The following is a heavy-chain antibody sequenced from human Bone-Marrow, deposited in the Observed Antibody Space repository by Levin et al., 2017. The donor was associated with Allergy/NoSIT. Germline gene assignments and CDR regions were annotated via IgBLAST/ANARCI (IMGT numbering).Heavy chain of an antibody. D-gene: IGHD3-9*01. J-gene: IGHJ5*02. CDR1: GFSFRSYG. V-gene: IGHV3-33*03. CDR3: AKRPTLTGYDEWFDP. CDR2: ISYDGDFI. Sequence: SCAASGFSFRSYGMHWVRQAPGKGLEWVGLISYDGDFIFHGDSVKGRFTIARDNYNSTLFFQMDSLSADDTAIYYCAKRPTLTGYDEWFDPWGQRTLVTVSS.